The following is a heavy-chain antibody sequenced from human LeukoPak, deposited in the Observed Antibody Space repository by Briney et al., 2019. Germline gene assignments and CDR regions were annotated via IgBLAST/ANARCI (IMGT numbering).Heavy chain of an antibody. J-gene: IGHJ4*02. Sequence: GGSLRLSCAASGFTFDDYGMSWVRQAPGKGLEWVSSINTGSSHIYYADSVKGRFTISRDNAKNSVYLQMNSLRAEDTAVYYCARDPTYYLRYGYFDFWGQGILVTVSS. CDR2: INTGSSHI. CDR1: GFTFDDYG. CDR3: ARDPTYYLRYGYFDF. D-gene: IGHD1-26*01. V-gene: IGHV3-21*01.